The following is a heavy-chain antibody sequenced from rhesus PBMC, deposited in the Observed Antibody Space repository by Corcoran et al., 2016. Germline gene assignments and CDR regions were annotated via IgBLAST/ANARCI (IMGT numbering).Heavy chain of an antibody. V-gene: IGHV3S5*01. CDR2: ISNGGGST. Sequence: EVQLVESGGGLVQPGGSLRLSCAASGFTFSSHGMSWVRQAPGKGLEWVSYISNGGGSTYYADSVKGRFTISRDNSKNTLSLQMNSLRAEDTAVYYCATSGYTYFDYWGQGVLVTVSS. CDR1: GFTFSSHG. J-gene: IGHJ4*01. CDR3: ATSGYTYFDY. D-gene: IGHD5-24*01.